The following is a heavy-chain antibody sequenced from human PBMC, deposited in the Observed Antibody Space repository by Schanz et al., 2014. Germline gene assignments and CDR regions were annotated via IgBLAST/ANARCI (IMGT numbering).Heavy chain of an antibody. J-gene: IGHJ4*02. CDR3: ARDGVDAAAGVNY. D-gene: IGHD6-13*01. CDR1: GYTFTRYY. Sequence: QVQLVQSGAEVKKPGASVKVSCKASGYTFTRYYIHWVRQAPGQGLEWMGIITPSGGSTNYAQRFQGRVTMTRDTSTSTVYMELSSLRSEDTAVYYCARDGVDAAAGVNYWGQGTLVTVSS. V-gene: IGHV1-46*03. CDR2: ITPSGGST.